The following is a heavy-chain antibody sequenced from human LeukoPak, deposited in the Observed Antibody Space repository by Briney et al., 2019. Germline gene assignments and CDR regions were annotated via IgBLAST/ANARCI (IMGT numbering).Heavy chain of an antibody. V-gene: IGHV3-23*01. CDR2: ISGSGGST. D-gene: IGHD3-22*01. CDR3: AKDLWTDSSGWNYFDY. Sequence: PGGSLRLSCAASGFTFSSYAMSWVRQAPGKGLEWVPAISGSGGSTYYADSVKGRFTISRDNSKNTLYLQMNSLRAEDTAVYYCAKDLWTDSSGWNYFDYWGQGTLVTVSS. CDR1: GFTFSSYA. J-gene: IGHJ4*02.